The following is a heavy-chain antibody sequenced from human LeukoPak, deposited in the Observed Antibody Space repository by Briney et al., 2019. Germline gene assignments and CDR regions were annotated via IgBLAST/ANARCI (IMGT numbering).Heavy chain of an antibody. D-gene: IGHD6-19*01. CDR3: ARGDNSGWYFFDY. CDR1: GYSFTSHW. Sequence: GESLKISCKASGYSFTSHWIGWVRLMPGKGLEWMGIIYPGDSDTRYSPSFQGQVTISADKSISTAYLQWSTLQAPDTAMYYCARGDNSGWYFFDYWGQGTLVTVSS. V-gene: IGHV5-51*01. J-gene: IGHJ4*02. CDR2: IYPGDSDT.